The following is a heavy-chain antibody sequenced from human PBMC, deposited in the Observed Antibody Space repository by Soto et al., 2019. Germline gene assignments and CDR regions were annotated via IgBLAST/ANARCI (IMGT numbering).Heavy chain of an antibody. CDR1: GGTFSNSA. Sequence: SVKVSCKASGGTFSNSAIIWVRQAPGQGLEWMGGILPIFGTPNYAQKFQGRLTISADEFSSTAYMELNILRSEDTAVYYCATPAEALGTAMLKGLAHWGQGSLVTVSS. CDR2: ILPIFGTP. J-gene: IGHJ4*02. D-gene: IGHD5-18*01. V-gene: IGHV1-69*13. CDR3: ATPAEALGTAMLKGLAH.